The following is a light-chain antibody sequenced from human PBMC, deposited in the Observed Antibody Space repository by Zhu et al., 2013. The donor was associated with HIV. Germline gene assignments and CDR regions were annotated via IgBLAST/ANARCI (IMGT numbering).Light chain of an antibody. CDR2: EVN. V-gene: IGLV2-14*01. CDR1: SADVGAYDY. J-gene: IGLJ3*02. CDR3: SSYTSSSTLV. Sequence: QSVLTQPASLSGSPGQSITISCSGSSADVGAYDYVSWYQQHSPSAPTLILFEVNKRPSGISNRFSGSKSGNTATLTILGLQADDEADYYCSSYTSSSTLVFGGGTKLTVL.